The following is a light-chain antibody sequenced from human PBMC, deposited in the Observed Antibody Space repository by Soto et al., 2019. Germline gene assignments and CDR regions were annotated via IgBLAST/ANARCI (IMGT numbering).Light chain of an antibody. J-gene: IGLJ1*01. V-gene: IGLV2-14*01. CDR2: EVS. CDR1: SSDVGGYNY. Sequence: QSVLTQPASVSGSHGQSITISCTGTSSDVGGYNYVSWYQQHPGKAPKLMIYEVSNRPSGVSNRFSGSKSGNTASLTISGLQADDEADYYCSSYTSSSTRVFGTGTKLTVL. CDR3: SSYTSSSTRV.